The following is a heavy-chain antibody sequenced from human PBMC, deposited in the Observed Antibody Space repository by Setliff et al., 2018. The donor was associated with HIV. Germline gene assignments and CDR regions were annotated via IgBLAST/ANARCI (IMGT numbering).Heavy chain of an antibody. CDR3: ARRDGYSYGFYFDH. J-gene: IGHJ4*02. V-gene: IGHV4-39*01. D-gene: IGHD5-18*01. Sequence: PSETLSLTCTVSGGSISSSTYYWGWIRQPPGKGLEWIGTIYYSGSTYYNPSLKSRLTISVDTSKNQFSLKLSSVTAADTAVYYCARRDGYSYGFYFDHWGQGTLVTVS. CDR1: GGSISSSTYY. CDR2: IYYSGST.